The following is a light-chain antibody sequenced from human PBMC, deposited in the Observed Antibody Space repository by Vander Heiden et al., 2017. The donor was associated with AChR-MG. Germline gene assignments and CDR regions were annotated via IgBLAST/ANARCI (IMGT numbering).Light chain of an antibody. CDR2: KDR. Sequence: SYELTQSPPASVSLGQTARITCSGDALPKQYAAWYQQKPGEAAVTVINKDRERPSGIPERFSGSSSGTIVTLTISGVQAEDEADYYCQSAASSGTSVVFGGGTKLTVL. CDR1: ALPKQY. J-gene: IGLJ2*01. CDR3: QSAASSGTSVV. V-gene: IGLV3-25*03.